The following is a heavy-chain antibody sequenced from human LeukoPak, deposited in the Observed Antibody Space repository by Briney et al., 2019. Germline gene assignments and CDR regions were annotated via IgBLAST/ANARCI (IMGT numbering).Heavy chain of an antibody. V-gene: IGHV1-69*01. CDR3: AREGAHIQAIDY. CDR1: GGTFSRYA. J-gene: IGHJ4*02. Sequence: ASVKVSCKASGGTFSRYAISWVRQAPEQGLEWMGGVIPIFGTANYAQKFQGRVTITADESTSTAYMELSSLRSEGTAVYYCAREGAHIQAIDYWGQGTLVTVSS. D-gene: IGHD2-21*01. CDR2: VIPIFGTA.